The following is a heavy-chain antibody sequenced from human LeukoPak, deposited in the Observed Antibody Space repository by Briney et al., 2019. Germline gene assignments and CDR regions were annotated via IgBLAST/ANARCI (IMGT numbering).Heavy chain of an antibody. CDR2: ISYDGSNK. V-gene: IGHV3-30*18. D-gene: IGHD5-24*01. CDR3: AKDYNGYNNRVFYFDY. CDR1: GFTFSSYG. Sequence: GALRLSCAASGFTFSSYGMHGVRQAPGKGLEWVAVISYDGSNKYYADSVKGRFTISRDHSKNTLYLQMNSLRAEDTAVYYCAKDYNGYNNRVFYFDYWGQGTLVTVSS. J-gene: IGHJ4*02.